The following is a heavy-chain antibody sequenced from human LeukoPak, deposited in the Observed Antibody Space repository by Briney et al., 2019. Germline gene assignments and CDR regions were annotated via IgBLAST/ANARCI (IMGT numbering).Heavy chain of an antibody. D-gene: IGHD4-17*01. CDR1: EFTFSSYS. V-gene: IGHV3-48*01. J-gene: IGHJ5*02. CDR3: AKAAYGDYVNWFDP. CDR2: ISSSSSTI. Sequence: GGSLRLSCAASEFTFSSYSMNWVRQAPGKGLEWVSYISSSSSTIYYADSVKGRFTISRDNSKNTLYLQMNSLRAEDTALYYCAKAAYGDYVNWFDPWGQGILVIVSS.